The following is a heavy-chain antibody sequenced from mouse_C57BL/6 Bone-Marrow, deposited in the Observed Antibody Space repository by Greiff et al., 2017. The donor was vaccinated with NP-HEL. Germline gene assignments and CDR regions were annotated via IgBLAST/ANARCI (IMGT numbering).Heavy chain of an antibody. CDR3: ARSRYGRSRGPWFAY. CDR2: INPSNGGT. CDR1: GYTFTSYW. V-gene: IGHV1-53*01. J-gene: IGHJ3*01. D-gene: IGHD1-1*01. Sequence: QVQLQQPGTELVKPGASVKLSCKASGYTFTSYWMHWVKQRPGQGLEWIGNINPSNGGTNYNEKFKSKATLTVDKSSSTAYMQLSSLTSEDSAVYYGARSRYGRSRGPWFAYWGQGTLVTVSA.